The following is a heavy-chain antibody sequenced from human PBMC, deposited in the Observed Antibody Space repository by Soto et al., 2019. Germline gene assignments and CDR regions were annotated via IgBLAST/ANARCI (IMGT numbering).Heavy chain of an antibody. D-gene: IGHD2-15*01. CDR3: AHSLVMVVATTGLDYFYAMDV. V-gene: IGHV1-69*01. CDR2: IIPIFDKP. J-gene: IGHJ6*02. CDR1: GGTLTSYG. Sequence: QVQLVQSGAEVKKPGSSVKVSCKASGGTLTSYGISWVRQAPGQGLEWMGGIIPIFDKPKYAQKFQGRVTISADESTSTAYMELSSLRSDDTAVYYCAHSLVMVVATTGLDYFYAMDVWGQGTTVTVSS.